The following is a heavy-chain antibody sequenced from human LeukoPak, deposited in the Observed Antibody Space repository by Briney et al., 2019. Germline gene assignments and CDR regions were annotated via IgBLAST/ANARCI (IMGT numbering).Heavy chain of an antibody. V-gene: IGHV4-39*01. CDR2: IYYSGST. CDR3: ARHGFDAQLWLPFDY. Sequence: ASETLSLTCTVSVGSISSSSYYWGWIRQPPGKGLEWIGSIYYSGSTYYNPSLKSRVTISVDTSKNQFSLKLSSVTAADTAVYYCARHGFDAQLWLPFDYWGQGTLVTVSS. J-gene: IGHJ4*02. CDR1: VGSISSSSYY. D-gene: IGHD5-18*01.